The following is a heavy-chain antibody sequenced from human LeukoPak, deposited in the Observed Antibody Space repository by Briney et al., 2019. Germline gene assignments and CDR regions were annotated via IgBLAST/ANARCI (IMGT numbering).Heavy chain of an antibody. V-gene: IGHV4-34*01. CDR3: ASGTSGSYSFDY. CDR1: GGSISGYY. D-gene: IGHD1-26*01. CDR2: INHSGST. J-gene: IGHJ4*02. Sequence: TSETLSLTCTVSGGSISGYYWSWIRQPPGKGLEWIGEINHSGSTNYNPSLKSRVTISVDTSKNQFSLKLSSVTAADTAVYYCASGTSGSYSFDYWGQGTLVTVSS.